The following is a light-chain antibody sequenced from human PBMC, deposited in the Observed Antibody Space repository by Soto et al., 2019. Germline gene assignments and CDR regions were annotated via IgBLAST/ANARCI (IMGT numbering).Light chain of an antibody. CDR3: AAWDDSLSGVG. J-gene: IGLJ2*01. CDR2: RNN. CDR1: SSNIGSNY. Sequence: QSVLTQPPSASGTPGQRVTISCSGSSSNIGSNYVYWYQQLPGSAPKLVIYRNNQRPSGVPDRFSGSKSGTSASLAISGLRSEDEADYYCAAWDDSLSGVGFGGGTKVTVL. V-gene: IGLV1-47*01.